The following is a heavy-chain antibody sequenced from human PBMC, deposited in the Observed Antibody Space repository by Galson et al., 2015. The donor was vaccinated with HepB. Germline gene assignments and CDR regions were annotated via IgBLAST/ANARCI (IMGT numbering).Heavy chain of an antibody. CDR1: GFAFSNAW. D-gene: IGHD1-14*01. CDR3: TTGSLFGIVTQAEDH. V-gene: IGHV3-15*01. Sequence: SLRLSCAASGFAFSNAWMSWVRQALGKGLEWVGRIQSKSAGGTADYAAPVKGRFTISRDDSKNASYLEMNSLKAEDTAVYYCTTGSLFGIVTQAEDHWGQGTLVTASS. CDR2: IQSKSAGGTA. J-gene: IGHJ4*02.